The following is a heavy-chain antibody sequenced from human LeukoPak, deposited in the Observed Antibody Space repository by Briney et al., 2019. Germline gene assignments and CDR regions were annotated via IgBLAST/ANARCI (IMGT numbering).Heavy chain of an antibody. V-gene: IGHV3-30*04. J-gene: IGHJ4*02. CDR3: ARARYSSSWYRNYFDY. CDR1: GFTFSGYA. Sequence: GGSLRLSCAASGFTFSGYAMHWVRQAPGKGLEWVAVISYDGSNKYYADSVKGRFTISRDNSKNTLYLQMNSLRAEDTAVYYCARARYSSSWYRNYFDYWGQGTLDTVSS. D-gene: IGHD6-13*01. CDR2: ISYDGSNK.